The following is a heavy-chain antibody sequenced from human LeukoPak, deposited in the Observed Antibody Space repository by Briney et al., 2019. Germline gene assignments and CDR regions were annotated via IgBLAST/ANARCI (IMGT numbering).Heavy chain of an antibody. CDR3: ARDGYDSTGNDAFDI. CDR1: GYTFTSYG. D-gene: IGHD3-22*01. CDR2: ISAYNGNT. V-gene: IGHV1-18*01. Sequence: ASVKVSCKASGYTFTSYGISWVRQAPGQGLEWMGWISAYNGNTNYAQKFQGRVTMTTDTSTSSAYMELRSLRSDDTAVYYCARDGYDSTGNDAFDIWGQGTMVTVSS. J-gene: IGHJ3*02.